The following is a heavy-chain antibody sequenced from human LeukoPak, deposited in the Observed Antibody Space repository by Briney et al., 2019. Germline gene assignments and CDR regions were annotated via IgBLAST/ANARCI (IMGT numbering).Heavy chain of an antibody. CDR1: GYTFTRYG. CDR2: LSAYNGHT. V-gene: IGHV1-18*01. CDR3: ARDGYSYDSSGYPVDY. J-gene: IGHJ4*02. D-gene: IGHD3-22*01. Sequence: ASVKVSCEASGYTFTRYGISWVRQAPGQGLECMGWLSAYNGHTNYAQKPQRGVTMTTDTSTSTAYMELRSLRSDDTAVYYCARDGYSYDSSGYPVDYWGQGTLVTASS.